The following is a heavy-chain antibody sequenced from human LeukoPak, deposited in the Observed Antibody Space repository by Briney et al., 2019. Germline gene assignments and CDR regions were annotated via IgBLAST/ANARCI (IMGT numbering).Heavy chain of an antibody. D-gene: IGHD6-19*01. V-gene: IGHV1-2*02. J-gene: IGHJ4*02. Sequence: GASVKVSCKASGYTFTDYYMHWVRQAPGQGLEWMGWINPNSGGTDCAQKFQGRVTMTRDTSISTAYMELSSLRSDDTAVYYCARDSHSSGWYLPDYWGQGTLVTVSS. CDR3: ARDSHSSGWYLPDY. CDR2: INPNSGGT. CDR1: GYTFTDYY.